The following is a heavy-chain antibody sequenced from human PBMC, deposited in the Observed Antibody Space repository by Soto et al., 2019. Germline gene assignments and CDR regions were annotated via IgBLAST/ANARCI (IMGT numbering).Heavy chain of an antibody. V-gene: IGHV3-7*01. D-gene: IGHD2-15*01. Sequence: GGSLRLSCAASGFTFSSYWMSWVRQAPGKGLEWVANIKQDGSEKYYVDSVKGRFTISRDNAKNSLYLQMNSLRAEDTAVYYCARGFFAVVVAATPFDYWGQGTLVTVSS. CDR3: ARGFFAVVVAATPFDY. CDR1: GFTFSSYW. CDR2: IKQDGSEK. J-gene: IGHJ4*02.